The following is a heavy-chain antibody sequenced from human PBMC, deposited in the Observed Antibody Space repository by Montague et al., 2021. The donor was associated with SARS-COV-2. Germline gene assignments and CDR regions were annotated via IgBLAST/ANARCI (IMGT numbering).Heavy chain of an antibody. J-gene: IGHJ1*01. V-gene: IGHV4-34*01. D-gene: IGHD1-26*01. CDR2: ISHGGAT. Sequence: SETLSLTCGVSGGPLSGYFWSWIRQTPGKGLEWIGEISHGGATKYNPTLKSRATVSVDTSRNQFSLNLSSVTAADTAVYYCARHVSGSLTHFHHWGQGSLVTVSS. CDR1: GGPLSGYF. CDR3: ARHVSGSLTHFHH.